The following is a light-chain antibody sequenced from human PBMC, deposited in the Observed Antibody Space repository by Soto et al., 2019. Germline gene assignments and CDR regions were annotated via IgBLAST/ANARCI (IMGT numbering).Light chain of an antibody. Sequence: EIVMTQFPATLSVSPGERAALSCRASQSVSSSFAWYQQKPGQAPRLLIYGASTRATGVPARFSGSGSGTEFTLTISSLQSEDFAVYYCQQYGSSPRTFGQGTKLEIK. CDR1: QSVSSS. CDR3: QQYGSSPRT. V-gene: IGKV3-15*01. CDR2: GAS. J-gene: IGKJ2*01.